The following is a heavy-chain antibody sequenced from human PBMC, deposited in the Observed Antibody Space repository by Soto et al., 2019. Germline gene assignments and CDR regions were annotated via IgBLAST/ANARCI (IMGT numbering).Heavy chain of an antibody. Sequence: QVPLVESGGGVVQPGRSLRLSCAASGFTFSSYAMHWVRQAPGKGLEWVAVISYDGSNKYYADSVKGRFTISRDNSKNTLYLQMNSLRAEDTAVYYCARVKSSGWYYDAFDIWGQGTMVTVSS. CDR2: ISYDGSNK. V-gene: IGHV3-30-3*01. D-gene: IGHD6-19*01. CDR3: ARVKSSGWYYDAFDI. CDR1: GFTFSSYA. J-gene: IGHJ3*02.